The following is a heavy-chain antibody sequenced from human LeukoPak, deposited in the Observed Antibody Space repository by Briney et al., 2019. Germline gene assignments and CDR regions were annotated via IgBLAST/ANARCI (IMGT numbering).Heavy chain of an antibody. CDR2: IIPIFGTA. Sequence: GSSVKVSCKASGGTFSSYAISWVRQAPGQGLEWMGGIIPIFGTANYAQKFQGRVTITADESTSTAYMELSSLRSEDTAVYYCARGAVPTLLRYFDWSLYYYGMDVWGQGALVTVSS. D-gene: IGHD3-9*01. CDR3: ARGAVPTLLRYFDWSLYYYGMDV. V-gene: IGHV1-69*01. CDR1: GGTFSSYA. J-gene: IGHJ6*02.